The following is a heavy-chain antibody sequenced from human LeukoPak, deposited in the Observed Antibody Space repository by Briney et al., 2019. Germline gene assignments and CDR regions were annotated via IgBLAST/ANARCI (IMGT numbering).Heavy chain of an antibody. CDR3: TRGKTYYYDSSGYSHFDY. CDR1: GFTFGDYA. D-gene: IGHD3-22*01. Sequence: PGGSLRLSCTASGFTFGDYAMSWVRQAPGKGLEWVGFIRSKAYGGTTEYAASVKGRFTISRDDSKSIAYLQMNSLKTEDTAVYYCTRGKTYYYDSSGYSHFDYWGQGTLVTVSS. CDR2: IRSKAYGGTT. J-gene: IGHJ4*02. V-gene: IGHV3-49*04.